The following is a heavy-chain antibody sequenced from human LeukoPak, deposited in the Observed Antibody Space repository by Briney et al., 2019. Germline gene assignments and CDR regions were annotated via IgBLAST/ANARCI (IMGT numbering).Heavy chain of an antibody. Sequence: ASVKVSCKASGYTFTSYGISWVRQAPGQGLEWMGWISAYNGNTNYAQKLQGRVTMTTDTSTSTAYMELRSLRSDDTAVYYCARGDDILTGYFRGFDYWGQRTLVTVSS. D-gene: IGHD3-9*01. CDR1: GYTFTSYG. CDR2: ISAYNGNT. J-gene: IGHJ4*02. CDR3: ARGDDILTGYFRGFDY. V-gene: IGHV1-18*01.